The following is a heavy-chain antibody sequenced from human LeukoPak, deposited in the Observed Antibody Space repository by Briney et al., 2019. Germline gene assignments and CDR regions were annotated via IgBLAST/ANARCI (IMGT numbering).Heavy chain of an antibody. V-gene: IGHV4-34*01. CDR2: INHSGST. CDR1: GGSFSGYY. J-gene: IGHJ5*02. D-gene: IGHD4-17*01. CDR3: ARGSDYGDYLNCFDP. Sequence: SETQSLTCAVYGGSFSGYYWSWIRQPPGKGLEWIGEINHSGSTNYNPSLKSRVTISVDTSKNQFSLKLSSVPAADTAVYYCARGSDYGDYLNCFDPWGQGTLVTVSS.